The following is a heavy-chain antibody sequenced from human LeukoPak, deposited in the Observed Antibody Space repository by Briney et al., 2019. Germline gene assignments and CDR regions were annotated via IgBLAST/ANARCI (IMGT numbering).Heavy chain of an antibody. CDR1: GFTFSDYY. CDR3: ASQMAICDLDGYYFDY. J-gene: IGHJ4*02. D-gene: IGHD2-21*02. Sequence: GGSLRLSCAASGFTFSDYYMSWVRQAPGKGLEWVSYISSSSSYTNYADCVKGRFTISTDNAKNSLYLQMNSLRAEDTAVYYCASQMAICDLDGYYFDYWGQGTLVTVSS. CDR2: ISSSSSYT. V-gene: IGHV3-11*06.